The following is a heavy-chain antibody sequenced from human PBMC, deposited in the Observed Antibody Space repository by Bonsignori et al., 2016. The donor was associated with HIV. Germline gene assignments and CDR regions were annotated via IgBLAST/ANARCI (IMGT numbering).Heavy chain of an antibody. CDR1: GFIVSSNY. V-gene: IGHV3-53*01. CDR2: IYSGGST. Sequence: GESLKISCAASGFIVSSNYMSWVRQAPGKGLEWVSVIYSGGSTYYADSVKGRFTISRDNSKNTLYLQMNSLRAEDTAVYYCARLFWSGTFFDYWGQGTLVTVSS. D-gene: IGHD3-3*01. CDR3: ARLFWSGTFFDY. J-gene: IGHJ4*02.